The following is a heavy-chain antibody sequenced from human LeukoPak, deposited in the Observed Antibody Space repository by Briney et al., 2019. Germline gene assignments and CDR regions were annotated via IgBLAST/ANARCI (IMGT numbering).Heavy chain of an antibody. Sequence: SGGSLRLSCAASGFTFSSYAMSWVRQAPGKGLEWVSAISGSGGSTYYADSVKGRFTISRDNSKNTLYLQMNSLRAEDTAVYYCARDYYDSSGYWPLDYWGQGTLVTVSS. CDR2: ISGSGGST. J-gene: IGHJ4*02. CDR1: GFTFSSYA. CDR3: ARDYYDSSGYWPLDY. D-gene: IGHD3-22*01. V-gene: IGHV3-23*01.